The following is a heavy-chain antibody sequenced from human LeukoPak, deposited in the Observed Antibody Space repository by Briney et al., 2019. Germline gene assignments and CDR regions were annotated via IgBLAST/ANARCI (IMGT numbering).Heavy chain of an antibody. CDR2: IYPDDSDI. CDR1: GYTFTTYW. D-gene: IGHD1-14*01. V-gene: IGHV5-51*01. J-gene: IGHJ4*02. Sequence: GESLKISCQGSGYTFTTYWIGWVRQMPGKGLEWMALIYPDDSDIRYSPSFQGQVTISADKSMNTAYLQWSGLQASDTAMYYCVRRNRYDFEYWGQGSLVTVSS. CDR3: VRRNRYDFEY.